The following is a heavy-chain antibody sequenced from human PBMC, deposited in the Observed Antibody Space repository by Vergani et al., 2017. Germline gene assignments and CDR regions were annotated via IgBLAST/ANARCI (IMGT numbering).Heavy chain of an antibody. V-gene: IGHV5-51*01. CDR1: RYSFTSYW. CDR3: ARHHEAGGPHFDY. D-gene: IGHD3-16*01. Sequence: EVQLVQSGAEVKEPGESLKISCKGSRYSFTSYWICWVRQMPGKALEWMGIIYPGDSDIRYSLSFQGQVTISADKSIITAYLQWSSLKASDTAMYYCARHHEAGGPHFDYWGQGTLVTVSS. CDR2: IYPGDSDI. J-gene: IGHJ4*02.